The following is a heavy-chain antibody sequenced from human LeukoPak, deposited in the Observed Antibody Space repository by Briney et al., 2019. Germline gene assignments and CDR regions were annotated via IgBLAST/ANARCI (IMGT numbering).Heavy chain of an antibody. D-gene: IGHD4-23*01. V-gene: IGHV3-23*01. CDR1: GLTFSTYG. CDR2: ISGSGGYT. J-gene: IGHJ4*02. Sequence: GGSLRLSCAASGLTFSTYGMSWVRQAPGKGLERVSAISGSGGYTYYADSVKGRLTISRDNSKNTLYLQMNSLRAEDTAVYYCAKRRGGNSAEFDHWGRGTLVTVSP. CDR3: AKRRGGNSAEFDH.